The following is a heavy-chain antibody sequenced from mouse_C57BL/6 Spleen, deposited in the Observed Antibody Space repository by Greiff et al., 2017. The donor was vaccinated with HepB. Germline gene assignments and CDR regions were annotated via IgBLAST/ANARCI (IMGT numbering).Heavy chain of an antibody. CDR1: GFTFSDYG. CDR2: ISSGSSTI. J-gene: IGHJ4*01. D-gene: IGHD2-4*01. CDR3: ARARDYDGGYAMDY. V-gene: IGHV5-17*01. Sequence: EVKLVESGGGLVKPGGSLKLSCAASGFTFSDYGMHWVRQAPEKGLEWVAYISSGSSTIYYADTVKGRFTISRDNAKNTLFLQMTSLRSEDTAMYYCARARDYDGGYAMDYWGQGTSVTVSS.